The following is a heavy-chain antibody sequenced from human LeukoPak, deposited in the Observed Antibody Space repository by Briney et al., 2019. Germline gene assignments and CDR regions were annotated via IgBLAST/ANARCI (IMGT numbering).Heavy chain of an antibody. CDR1: GFTFSTYA. Sequence: GGSLRLSCAASGFTFSTYAMYWVRQAPGKGLEWVTVIWYDGSNKYYADSVKGRFTISRDNSKNTLYLQMNSLRADDTAVYYCARGAYCSGGRCPGAFDIWGQGTMVTVSS. CDR2: IWYDGSNK. J-gene: IGHJ3*02. CDR3: ARGAYCSGGRCPGAFDI. D-gene: IGHD2-15*01. V-gene: IGHV3-33*01.